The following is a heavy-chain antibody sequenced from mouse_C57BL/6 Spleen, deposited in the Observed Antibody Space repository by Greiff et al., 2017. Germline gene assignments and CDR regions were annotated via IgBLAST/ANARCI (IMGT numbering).Heavy chain of an antibody. D-gene: IGHD1-1*01. CDR1: GYTFTDYY. V-gene: IGHV1-26*01. Sequence: EVQLQQSGPELVKPGASVQISCKASGYTFTDYYMNWVKQSHGKSLEWIGDINPNNGGTSYNQKFKGKATLTVDKSSSTAYMELRSLTSEDSAVYYCARDYGSSYDYWGQGTTLTVSS. J-gene: IGHJ2*01. CDR3: ARDYGSSYDY. CDR2: INPNNGGT.